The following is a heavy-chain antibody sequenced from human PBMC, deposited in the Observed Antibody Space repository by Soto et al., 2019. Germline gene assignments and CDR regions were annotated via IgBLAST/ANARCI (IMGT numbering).Heavy chain of an antibody. J-gene: IGHJ5*02. CDR2: MRANSGDT. Sequence: QVQLVQPGAEVRKPGASVKVSCKASGDIFTNFDFNWVRQATGQGLEWIGWMRANSGDTGHDQKFHGRVSMTRDTSMSTAYMELSSLRAEDTVVYYCARYIYGQGFKAWGQGTLVFVSS. CDR3: ARYIYGQGFKA. V-gene: IGHV1-8*01. D-gene: IGHD3-3*02. CDR1: GDIFTNFD.